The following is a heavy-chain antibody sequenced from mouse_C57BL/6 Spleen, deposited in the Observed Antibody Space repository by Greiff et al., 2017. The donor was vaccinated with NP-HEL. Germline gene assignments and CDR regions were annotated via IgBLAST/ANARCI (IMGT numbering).Heavy chain of an antibody. CDR3: ARHEGYDEYYCDY. Sequence: EVMLVESGGGLVKPGGSLKLSCAASGFTFSSYTMSWVRQTPEKRLEWVATISGGGGNTYYPDSVKGRFTISRDNAKNTLYLQMSSLRSEDTALYYCARHEGYDEYYCDYWGQGTTLTVSS. D-gene: IGHD2-2*01. V-gene: IGHV5-9*01. CDR1: GFTFSSYT. J-gene: IGHJ2*01. CDR2: ISGGGGNT.